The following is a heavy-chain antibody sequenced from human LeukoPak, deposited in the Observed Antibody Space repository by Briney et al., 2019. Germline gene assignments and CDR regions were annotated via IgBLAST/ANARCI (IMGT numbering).Heavy chain of an antibody. Sequence: GASVKVSCKASGYTFTSYGIGWVRQAPGQGLEWMGWISAYNGNTNYAQKLQGRVTMTTDTSTSTAYVELRSLRSDDTAVYYCARSGTGGPYDAFDIWGQGTMVTVSS. D-gene: IGHD1-26*01. CDR2: ISAYNGNT. CDR1: GYTFTSYG. CDR3: ARSGTGGPYDAFDI. V-gene: IGHV1-18*01. J-gene: IGHJ3*02.